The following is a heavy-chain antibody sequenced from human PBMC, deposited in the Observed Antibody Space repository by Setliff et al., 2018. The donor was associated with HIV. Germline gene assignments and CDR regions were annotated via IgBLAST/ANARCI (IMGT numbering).Heavy chain of an antibody. J-gene: IGHJ4*02. D-gene: IGHD3-22*01. CDR1: GFTVSSNY. CDR2: IYSGGNT. CDR3: ARVRGYGLRGFDY. V-gene: IGHV3-66*02. Sequence: LRLSCAASGFTVSSNYMSWVRQAPGKGLEWVSIIYSGGNTDYADSVKGRFTISRDSSKNTLYFQMNSLRVEDTAVYYCARVRGYGLRGFDYWGQGTLVTVSS.